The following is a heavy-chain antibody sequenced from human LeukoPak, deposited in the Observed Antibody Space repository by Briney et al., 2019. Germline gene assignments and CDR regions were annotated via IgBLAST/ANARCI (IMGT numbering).Heavy chain of an antibody. CDR3: ARQGYRYGNDDY. D-gene: IGHD5-18*01. Sequence: SETLSLTCTVSGGSITSSSYYWGWIRQPPGKGLDWIASIYYSGTTYYNPSLKSRVTISVDTSKNQFSLARSSVTAADTAVYYCARQGYRYGNDDYWGQGTLVTVSS. J-gene: IGHJ4*02. V-gene: IGHV4-39*01. CDR1: GGSITSSSYY. CDR2: IYYSGTT.